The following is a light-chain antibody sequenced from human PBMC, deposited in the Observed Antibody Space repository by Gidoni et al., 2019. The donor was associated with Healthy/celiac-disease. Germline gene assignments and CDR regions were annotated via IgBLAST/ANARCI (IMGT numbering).Light chain of an antibody. CDR3: QVWDSSTAV. V-gene: IGLV3-9*01. J-gene: IGLJ2*01. Sequence: SYALTPPLYVSLALGQTARITCGGNNIGSKNVHWYQQKPGQAPVLVIYRDSNRPSGIPERFSGSNSGNTATLTISRAQAGDEADYYCQVWDSSTAVFGGGTKLTVL. CDR1: NIGSKN. CDR2: RDS.